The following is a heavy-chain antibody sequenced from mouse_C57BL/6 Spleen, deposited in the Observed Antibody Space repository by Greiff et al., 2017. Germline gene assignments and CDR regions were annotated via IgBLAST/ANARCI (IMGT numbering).Heavy chain of an antibody. J-gene: IGHJ3*01. CDR1: GFTFSNYW. Sequence: EVKLEESGGGLVQPGGSMKLSCVASGFTFSNYWMNWVRQSPEKGLEWVAQIRLKSDNYATHYAESVKGRFTISRDDSKSSVYLQMNNLRAEDTGIYYCTGYDDGYYVFAYWGQGTLVTVSA. V-gene: IGHV6-3*01. CDR3: TGYDDGYYVFAY. CDR2: IRLKSDNYAT. D-gene: IGHD2-3*01.